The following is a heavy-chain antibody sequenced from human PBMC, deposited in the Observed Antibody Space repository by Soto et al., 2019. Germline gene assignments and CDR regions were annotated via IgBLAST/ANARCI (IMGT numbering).Heavy chain of an antibody. D-gene: IGHD2-8*01. CDR3: ARGDSTDCSNGVCSFFYNHDMDV. Sequence: ASVKVSCKVSGYSFTDYHIHWVRQAPGQGLEWLGRINPKRGGTSTAQKFQGWVTMTTDTSISTASMELTRLTSDDTAIYYCARGDSTDCSNGVCSFFYNHDMDVWGQGTTVTVSS. CDR2: INPKRGGT. V-gene: IGHV1-2*04. CDR1: GYSFTDYH. J-gene: IGHJ6*02.